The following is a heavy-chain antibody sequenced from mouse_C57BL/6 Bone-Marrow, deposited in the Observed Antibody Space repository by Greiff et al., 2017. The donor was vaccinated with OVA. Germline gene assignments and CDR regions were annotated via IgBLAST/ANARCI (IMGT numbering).Heavy chain of an antibody. CDR3: ARLLRSAYFDY. D-gene: IGHD1-1*01. V-gene: IGHV1-54*01. CDR1: GYAFTNYL. J-gene: IGHJ2*01. CDR2: INPGSGGT. Sequence: QVQLKQSGAELVRPGTSVKVSCKASGYAFTNYLIEWVKQRPGQGLEWIGVINPGSGGTNYNEKFKGKATLTADKSSSTAYMQLSSLTSEDSAVYSCARLLRSAYFDYWGQGTTLTVSS.